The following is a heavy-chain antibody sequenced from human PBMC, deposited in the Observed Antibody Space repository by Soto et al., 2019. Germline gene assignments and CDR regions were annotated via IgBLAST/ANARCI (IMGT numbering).Heavy chain of an antibody. D-gene: IGHD3-22*01. CDR1: GFTFSSYA. CDR2: ISGSGGST. CDR3: AKDSVGGLYDNSGYDPKQRY. J-gene: IGHJ4*02. V-gene: IGHV3-23*01. Sequence: GGSLRLSCAASGFTFSSYAMSWFRQAPGKGLEWVSAISGSGGSTYYADSVKGRFTISRDNSKNTPYLQMNSLRAEDTAVYYCAKDSVGGLYDNSGYDPKQRYWGQGTLVTVSS.